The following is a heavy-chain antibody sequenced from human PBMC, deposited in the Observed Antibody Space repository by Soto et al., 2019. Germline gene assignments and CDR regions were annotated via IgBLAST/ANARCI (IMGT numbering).Heavy chain of an antibody. CDR3: ASCYGSGSRAISYYYYGMDV. CDR2: INPSGGST. Sequence: ASVKVSCKASGYTFTSYCMHWVRQAPGQGLEWMGIINPSGGSTSYAQKFQGRVTMTRDTSTSTVYMELSSLRSEDTAVYYCASCYGSGSRAISYYYYGMDVWGQGTTVTVSS. D-gene: IGHD3-10*01. V-gene: IGHV1-46*03. J-gene: IGHJ6*02. CDR1: GYTFTSYC.